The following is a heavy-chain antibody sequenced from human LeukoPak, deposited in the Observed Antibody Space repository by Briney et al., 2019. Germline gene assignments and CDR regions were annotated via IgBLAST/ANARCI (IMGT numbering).Heavy chain of an antibody. CDR3: ARTNYDFWSGSSV. CDR1: GGSISSYY. D-gene: IGHD3-3*01. J-gene: IGHJ4*02. V-gene: IGHV4-59*01. CDR2: IYYSGST. Sequence: SETLSLTCTVSGGSISSYYWSWIRQPPGKGLEWIGYIYYSGSTNYNPSLKSRVTISVDTSKNQFSLKLTSVTAADTAVYYCARTNYDFWSGSSVWGQGTLVTVSS.